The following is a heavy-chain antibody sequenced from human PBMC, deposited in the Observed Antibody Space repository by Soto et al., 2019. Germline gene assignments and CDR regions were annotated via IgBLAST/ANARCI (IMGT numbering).Heavy chain of an antibody. CDR2: INHSGST. Sequence: NPSETLSLTCAVYGGSFSGYYWSWIRQPPGKGLEWIGEINHSGSTNYNPSLKSRVTISVDTSKNQFSLKLSSVTAADTAVYYCASISDFWSSYSDYWGQGTLVTVSS. CDR1: GGSFSGYY. J-gene: IGHJ4*02. CDR3: ASISDFWSSYSDY. V-gene: IGHV4-34*01. D-gene: IGHD3-3*01.